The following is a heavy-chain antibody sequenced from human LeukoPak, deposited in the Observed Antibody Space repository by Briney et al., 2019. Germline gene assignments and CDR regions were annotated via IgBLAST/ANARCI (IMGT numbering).Heavy chain of an antibody. CDR3: ARGSRGVIVGAGDY. Sequence: ASVKVSCKASRYTFTGYYMHWVRQATGQGLEWMGWMNPNSGNTGYAQKFQGRVTMTRNTSISTAYMELSSLRSEDTAVYYCARGSRGVIVGAGDYWGQGTLVTVSS. D-gene: IGHD1-26*01. V-gene: IGHV1-8*02. CDR2: MNPNSGNT. J-gene: IGHJ4*02. CDR1: RYTFTGYY.